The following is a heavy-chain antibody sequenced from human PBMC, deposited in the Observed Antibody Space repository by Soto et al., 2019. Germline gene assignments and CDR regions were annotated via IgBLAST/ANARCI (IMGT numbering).Heavy chain of an antibody. CDR1: GYTFTGYY. CDR2: INPNSGGT. V-gene: IGHV1-2*02. D-gene: IGHD1-26*01. J-gene: IGHJ5*02. CDR3: AGGVLSGSYYNWFDP. Sequence: ASVKVSCKASGYTFTGYYMHCVRRSRGQGREWMGWINPNSGGTDYAQKFQGRVTMTRDTSISTAYMELSRLRSDDTAVYYCAGGVLSGSYYNWFDPWGKGTQVTVSS.